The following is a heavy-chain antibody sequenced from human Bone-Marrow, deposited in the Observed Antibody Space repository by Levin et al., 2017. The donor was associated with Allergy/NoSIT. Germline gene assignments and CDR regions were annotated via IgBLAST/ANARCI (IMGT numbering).Heavy chain of an antibody. CDR2: IYPGDSDT. D-gene: IGHD6-6*01. V-gene: IGHV5-51*01. Sequence: GESLKISCQGSGYSFTSYWIGWVRQMPGKGLEWMGIIYPGDSDTRYSPSFQGQVTISADKSISTAYLQWSSLKASDTAMYYCARHDSSSSDPNQIRNIYGMDVWGQGTTVTVSS. J-gene: IGHJ6*02. CDR3: ARHDSSSSDPNQIRNIYGMDV. CDR1: GYSFTSYW.